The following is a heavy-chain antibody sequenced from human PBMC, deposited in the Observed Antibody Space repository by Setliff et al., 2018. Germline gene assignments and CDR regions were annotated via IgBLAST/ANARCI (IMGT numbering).Heavy chain of an antibody. V-gene: IGHV4-38-2*02. CDR1: GYSISSGYY. J-gene: IGHJ3*01. CDR2: IYYSGST. D-gene: IGHD3-16*02. Sequence: PSETLSLTCAVSGYSISSGYYWGWIRQPPGKGLEWIGSIYYSGSTYYNPSLKSRVTISVDTSKNQFSLKLSSVTAADTAVYYCARDNNPGYRGYWGQGTMVTVSS. CDR3: ARDNNPGYRGY.